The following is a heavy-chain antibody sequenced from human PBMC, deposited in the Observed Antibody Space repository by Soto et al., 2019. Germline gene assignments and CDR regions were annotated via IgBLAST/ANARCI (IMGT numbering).Heavy chain of an antibody. J-gene: IGHJ5*02. D-gene: IGHD1-26*01. CDR2: ISAYNGNA. CDR3: ARVVGALGHWFDP. V-gene: IGHV1-18*01. Sequence: QVQLVQSGGEVKKPGASVKVSCKASGYTFTSYGISWVRQAPGQGLEWMGRISAYNGNANYAQKVQRRXXMTTDTSTSTAYMELRSLRSDDTAVYYCARVVGALGHWFDPWGQGTLVTVSS. CDR1: GYTFTSYG.